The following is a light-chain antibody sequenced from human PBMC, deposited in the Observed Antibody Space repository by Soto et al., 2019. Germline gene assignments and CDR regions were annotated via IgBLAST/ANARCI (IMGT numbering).Light chain of an antibody. CDR3: QQSYSSPRT. J-gene: IGKJ2*01. V-gene: IGKV1-39*01. CDR1: QSLNSY. Sequence: DIQMTQSPSSLSASVGDRVTITCRASQSLNSYLNWYQQKPGKAPKLLIYAASSLQSGVPSRFSGRGSGTDFTLTISSLQPEDFATYYCQQSYSSPRTFGQGTKLEIK. CDR2: AAS.